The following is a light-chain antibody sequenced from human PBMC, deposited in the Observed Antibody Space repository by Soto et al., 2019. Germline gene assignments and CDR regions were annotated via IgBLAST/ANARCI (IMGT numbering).Light chain of an antibody. V-gene: IGLV2-18*02. CDR2: EVS. Sequence: LTQPPSVSGSPGQSVTISCTGTSSDVGSYNRVSWYQQPPGTAPKLMIYEVSNRPSGVPDRFSGSKSGNTASLTISWFQAEDEADYYCSSYTSTSTYVFGTGTKVTV. J-gene: IGLJ1*01. CDR3: SSYTSTSTYV. CDR1: SSDVGSYNR.